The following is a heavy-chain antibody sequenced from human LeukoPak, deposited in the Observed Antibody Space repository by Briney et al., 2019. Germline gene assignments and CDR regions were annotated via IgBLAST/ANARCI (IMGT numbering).Heavy chain of an antibody. CDR1: GGSFSGYY. J-gene: IGHJ4*02. Sequence: SETLSLTCAVYGGSFSGYYWSWNRQPPGKGLEWIGEINHSGSTNYNPSLKSRVTISVDTSKNQFSLKLSSVTAADMAVYYCARFLGAHRAVDYWGQGTLVTVSS. CDR3: ARFLGAHRAVDY. CDR2: INHSGST. V-gene: IGHV4-34*01. D-gene: IGHD1-26*01.